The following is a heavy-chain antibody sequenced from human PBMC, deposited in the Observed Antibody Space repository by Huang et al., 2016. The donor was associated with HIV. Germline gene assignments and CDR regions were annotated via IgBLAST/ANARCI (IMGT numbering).Heavy chain of an antibody. D-gene: IGHD3-22*01. J-gene: IGHJ3*02. CDR3: ARDDNGGFYEVSDAFEI. V-gene: IGHV1-18*01. Sequence: QVQLVQSGAEVKKPGASVKVSCKASGYNFMNYGISLVRHVPGRGLEWMGWFDPHNGHVRYVQRFQDRVTMTTDTSTSTAYMELGSLTSDDTAVDYCARDDNGGFYEVSDAFEIWGQGTKVTVSS. CDR2: FDPHNGHV. CDR1: GYNFMNYG.